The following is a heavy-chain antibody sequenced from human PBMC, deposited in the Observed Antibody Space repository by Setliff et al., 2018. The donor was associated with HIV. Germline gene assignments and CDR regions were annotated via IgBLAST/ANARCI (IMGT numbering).Heavy chain of an antibody. CDR3: AKGLNFEDAFDI. CDR1: GGTFSNYA. V-gene: IGHV1-69*10. J-gene: IGHJ3*02. CDR2: LIPIVDIT. Sequence: SVKVSCKASGGTFSNYAFSWVRQAPGQGLEWMGGLIPIVDITKSTQKFRDRVTFTADESTKTAQMELSGLTFEDTAVYYCAKGLNFEDAFDIWGQGTVVTVSS.